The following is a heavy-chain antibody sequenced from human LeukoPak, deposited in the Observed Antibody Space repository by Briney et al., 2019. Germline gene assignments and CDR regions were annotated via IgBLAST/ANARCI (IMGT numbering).Heavy chain of an antibody. CDR3: ARETPRRGETRDGYR. Sequence: GGSLRLSCAASGFTFSSYGMHWVRQAPGKGLEWVAFIRSDGSNKYYTDSVKGRFTISRDNSKNTLYLQMNSLRAEDTAVYYCARETPRRGETRDGYRWGQGTVVTVSS. V-gene: IGHV3-30*02. CDR1: GFTFSSYG. D-gene: IGHD5-24*01. CDR2: IRSDGSNK. J-gene: IGHJ4*02.